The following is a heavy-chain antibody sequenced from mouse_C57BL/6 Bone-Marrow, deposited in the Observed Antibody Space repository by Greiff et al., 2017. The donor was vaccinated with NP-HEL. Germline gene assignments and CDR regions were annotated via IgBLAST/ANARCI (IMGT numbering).Heavy chain of an antibody. CDR3: ARSGYGYEY. V-gene: IGHV1-64*01. D-gene: IGHD2-2*01. Sequence: VQLQQPGAELVKPGASVKLSCKASGYTFTSYWMHWVKQRPGQGLEWIGMIDPNSGSTNYNEKFKSKATLTVDKSSSTAYMQLSSLTAEDSAVYYCARSGYGYEYWGQGTTLTVSS. J-gene: IGHJ2*01. CDR2: IDPNSGST. CDR1: GYTFTSYW.